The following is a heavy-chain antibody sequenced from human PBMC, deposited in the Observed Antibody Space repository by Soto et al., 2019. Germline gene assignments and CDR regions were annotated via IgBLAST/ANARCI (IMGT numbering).Heavy chain of an antibody. V-gene: IGHV3-23*01. CDR2: ITGCGDNT. D-gene: IGHD3-9*01. CDR3: TQDGGSRDWLTVN. CDR1: GFTFTSYA. Sequence: EVQLLESGGDLVQPGVSLRLSFAASGFTFTSYAMSWLRQAPGKGLEWVSAITGCGDNTYYADSVKGRFTISRDNSKNTLYLQMNSLRAEDTAFYYCTQDGGSRDWLTVNWGQGTLVTVSS. J-gene: IGHJ4*02.